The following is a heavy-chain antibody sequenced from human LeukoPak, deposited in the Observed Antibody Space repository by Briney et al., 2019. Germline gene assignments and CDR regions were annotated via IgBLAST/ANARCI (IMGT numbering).Heavy chain of an antibody. CDR2: INPSGGST. CDR1: GYTFTSYY. Sequence: ASVKVSCKASGYTFTSYYMHWVRQAPGQGLEWMGIINPSGGSTSYAQKFQGRVTMTRDMSTSTVYMELSSLRSEDTAVYYCARVDYYDSSGYWEYYFDYWGQGTLVTVSS. J-gene: IGHJ4*02. CDR3: ARVDYYDSSGYWEYYFDY. D-gene: IGHD3-22*01. V-gene: IGHV1-46*01.